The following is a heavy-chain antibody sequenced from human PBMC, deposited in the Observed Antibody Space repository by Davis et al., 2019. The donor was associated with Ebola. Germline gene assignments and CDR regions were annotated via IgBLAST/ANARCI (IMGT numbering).Heavy chain of an antibody. CDR3: ARLATRRDGIDD. J-gene: IGHJ6*02. CDR1: AFSSTNYW. Sequence: GSLSLSCQASAFSSTNYWIGWVRQLPGNGLEWMGIIFPGDSDTRYSPSFQGQVTISADKSISTAYLQWSSLKASDTAMYYCARLATRRDGIDDWGQGTTVTVSS. CDR2: IFPGDSDT. V-gene: IGHV5-51*01.